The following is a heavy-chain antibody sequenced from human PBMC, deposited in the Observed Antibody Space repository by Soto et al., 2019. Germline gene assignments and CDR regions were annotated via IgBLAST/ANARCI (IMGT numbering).Heavy chain of an antibody. J-gene: IGHJ6*03. Sequence: ASVKVSCKASGYTFTSYGISWVRQAPGQGLEWMGWISAYNGNTNYAQKLQGRVTMTTDTSTSTACMELRSLRSDDTAVYYCAREGIAARPGYYYYYMDVWGKGTTVTVSS. CDR1: GYTFTSYG. V-gene: IGHV1-18*01. CDR3: AREGIAARPGYYYYYMDV. D-gene: IGHD6-6*01. CDR2: ISAYNGNT.